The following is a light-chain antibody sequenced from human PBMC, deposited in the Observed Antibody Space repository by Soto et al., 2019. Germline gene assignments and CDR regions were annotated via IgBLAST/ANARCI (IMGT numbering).Light chain of an antibody. Sequence: SYVMTQPPSVSVAPGQTAKISCGGNNIGSKSVHWYQQKPGQATVLVIYDDSDRPSGIPERFSGSNSGNTATVTISSVEAGDEADYYCQVWDNVSDHWVFGGGTKLTVL. J-gene: IGLJ3*02. V-gene: IGLV3-21*02. CDR2: DDS. CDR1: NIGSKS. CDR3: QVWDNVSDHWV.